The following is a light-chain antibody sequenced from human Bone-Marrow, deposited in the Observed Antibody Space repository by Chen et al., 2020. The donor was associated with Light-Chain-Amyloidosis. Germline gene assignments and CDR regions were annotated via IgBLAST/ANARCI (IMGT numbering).Light chain of an antibody. V-gene: IGKV3-20*01. CDR2: GAS. Sequence: EIVLTQSPGTLSLSPGERATLYCRASQSVSSSYFAWYQQKPGQAPRLLIYGASSRTTGMPDRYSGSGSGTDFTRTISRLEPEDFAVYYCEEYGSSPRTFGQGTKLEIK. CDR1: QSVSSSY. CDR3: EEYGSSPRT. J-gene: IGKJ2*01.